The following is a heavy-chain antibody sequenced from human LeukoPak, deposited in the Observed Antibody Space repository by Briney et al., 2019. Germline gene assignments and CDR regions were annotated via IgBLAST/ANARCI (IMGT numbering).Heavy chain of an antibody. CDR3: ARVMGYYPPPYYFDY. V-gene: IGHV4-39*01. J-gene: IGHJ4*02. Sequence: SETLSLTCTVSGGSISSSSYYWGWIRQPPGKGLEWIGSIYYSGSTCYNPSLKSRVTISVDTSKNQFSLKLSSVTAADTAVYYCARVMGYYPPPYYFDYWGQGTLVTVSS. D-gene: IGHD2-21*01. CDR2: IYYSGST. CDR1: GGSISSSSYY.